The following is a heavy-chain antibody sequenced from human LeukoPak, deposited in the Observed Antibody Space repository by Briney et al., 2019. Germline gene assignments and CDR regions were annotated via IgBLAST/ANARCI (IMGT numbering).Heavy chain of an antibody. CDR1: GGSISSYY. V-gene: IGHV4-59*08. Sequence: SETLSLTCTVSGGSISSYYWSWIRQPPGKGLEWIGYIFYSGTTKYNPSLKGRVTISVDTSENQFSLKVSSVTAADTAVYYCARHTAFEIWGQGTMVTVSS. J-gene: IGHJ3*02. CDR2: IFYSGTT. CDR3: ARHTAFEI.